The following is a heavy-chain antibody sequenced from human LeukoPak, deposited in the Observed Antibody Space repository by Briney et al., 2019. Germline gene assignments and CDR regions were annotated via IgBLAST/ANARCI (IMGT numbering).Heavy chain of an antibody. V-gene: IGHV1-69*01. CDR3: ARMDAARDGYNSYFDY. D-gene: IGHD5-24*01. Sequence: SVKVSCKASGGTFSSYAISWVRQAPGQGLEWMGGIIPIFGTANYAQKFQGRVTITADESTSTAYMELSSLRSEDTAVYYCARMDAARDGYNSYFDYWGQGALVTVSS. CDR2: IIPIFGTA. CDR1: GGTFSSYA. J-gene: IGHJ4*02.